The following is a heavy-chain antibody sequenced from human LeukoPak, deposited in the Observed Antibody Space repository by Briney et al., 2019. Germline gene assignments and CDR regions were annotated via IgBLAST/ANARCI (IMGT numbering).Heavy chain of an antibody. V-gene: IGHV3-7*01. CDR3: ARDEGKGYSNRDAFDI. Sequence: GGSLRLSCAASGFTFSSYWMSWVRQAPGKGLEWVANIKQDGSEKYYVDSVKGRFTISRDNAKNSLYLQMNSLRAEDTAVYYCARDEGKGYSNRDAFDIWGQGTMVTVSS. CDR1: GFTFSSYW. CDR2: IKQDGSEK. D-gene: IGHD4-11*01. J-gene: IGHJ3*02.